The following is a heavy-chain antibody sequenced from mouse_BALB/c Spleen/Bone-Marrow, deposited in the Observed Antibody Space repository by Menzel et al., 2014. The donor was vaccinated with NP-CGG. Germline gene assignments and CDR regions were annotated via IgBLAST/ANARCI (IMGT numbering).Heavy chain of an antibody. V-gene: IGHV14-3*02. J-gene: IGHJ4*01. Sequence: EVQLQQSGAELVKPGASVKLSCAASGFNIKDTYMHWVKQRPEQGLEWIGRIDPANGNTKYDTKFQGKATITADTSSNTAYLQLSSLTSEDTAVYYCARVYPNAMDYWGQGTSVTVSS. CDR2: IDPANGNT. CDR3: ARVYPNAMDY. CDR1: GFNIKDTY. D-gene: IGHD2-1*01.